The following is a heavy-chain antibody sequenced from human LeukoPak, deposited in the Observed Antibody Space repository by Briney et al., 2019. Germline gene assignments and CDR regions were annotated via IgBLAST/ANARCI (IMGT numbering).Heavy chain of an antibody. Sequence: GGSLRLSCAASGFTFSSYAMSWVRQAPGKGLEWVSAISGSGGSTYYADSVKGRLTISRDNSKNTLYLQMNSLRAEDTAVYYCARHYYGSSGYLTYYFDYWGQGTLVTVSS. CDR3: ARHYYGSSGYLTYYFDY. D-gene: IGHD3-22*01. J-gene: IGHJ4*02. CDR1: GFTFSSYA. V-gene: IGHV3-23*01. CDR2: ISGSGGST.